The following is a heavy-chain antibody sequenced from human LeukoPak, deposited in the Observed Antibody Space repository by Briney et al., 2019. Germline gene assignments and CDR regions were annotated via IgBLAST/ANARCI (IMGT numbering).Heavy chain of an antibody. V-gene: IGHV3-21*01. D-gene: IGHD1-26*01. Sequence: PGGSLRLSCAASGFTFSSYSMSWVRQAPGKGLEWVSSISSSSSYIYYADSVKGRFTISRDNAKNSLYLQMNSLRAEDTAVYYCARVPVGATHPALYYFDYWGQGTMVTVSS. CDR3: ARVPVGATHPALYYFDY. CDR2: ISSSSSYI. J-gene: IGHJ4*02. CDR1: GFTFSSYS.